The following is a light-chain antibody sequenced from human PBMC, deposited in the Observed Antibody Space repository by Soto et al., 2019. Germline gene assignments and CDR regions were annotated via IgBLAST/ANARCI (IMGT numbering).Light chain of an antibody. CDR2: EVS. CDR3: SSYAGSNKYVV. Sequence: QSALTQPPPASGSPGQSVTISCTGTSSDVGGYNYVSWYQQHPGKAPKLMIYEVSKRPSGVPDRFSGSKSGNTASLTVSGLQAEDEADYYCSSYAGSNKYVVFGGGTKLTVL. V-gene: IGLV2-8*01. J-gene: IGLJ2*01. CDR1: SSDVGGYNY.